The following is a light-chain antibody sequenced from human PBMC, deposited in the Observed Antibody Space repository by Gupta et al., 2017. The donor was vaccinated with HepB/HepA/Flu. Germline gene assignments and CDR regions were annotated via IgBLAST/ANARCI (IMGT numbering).Light chain of an antibody. Sequence: ALTQPASVSGSPGPSITISCTGTSSDVGGYNYVSWYQQHPGKAPKLMIYDVSDRPSGVSNRFSGSKSGNTASLTISGLQADDEADYYCSSYTSSSTGVFGTGTKVTVL. J-gene: IGLJ1*01. CDR1: SSDVGGYNY. V-gene: IGLV2-14*03. CDR3: SSYTSSSTGV. CDR2: DVS.